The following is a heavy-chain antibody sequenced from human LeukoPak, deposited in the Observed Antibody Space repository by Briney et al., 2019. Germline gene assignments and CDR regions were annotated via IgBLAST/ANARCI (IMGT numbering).Heavy chain of an antibody. D-gene: IGHD3-16*01. Sequence: GGSLRLSCAVSGLTFNNYAMSWVRQAPGKGLEWVSAISKSGDHTYYAASAKGRFTIYRDNSKNTQYLQMNSLRAEDTAVYYCATSWGPDTSAFRWGRDGMDVWGQGTTVIVS. CDR2: ISKSGDHT. CDR1: GLTFNNYA. J-gene: IGHJ6*02. CDR3: ATSWGPDTSAFRWGRDGMDV. V-gene: IGHV3-23*01.